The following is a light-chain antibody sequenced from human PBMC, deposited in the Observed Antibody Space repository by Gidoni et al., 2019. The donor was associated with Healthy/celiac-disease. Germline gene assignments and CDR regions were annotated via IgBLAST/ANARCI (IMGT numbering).Light chain of an antibody. CDR1: KWGDKY. V-gene: IGLV3-1*01. CDR3: QAWDSSTLYV. Sequence: SYELTPPPSVSVSPGQTASITCSGDKWGDKYACWYQQKPGQSPVLVIYQDSKRPSGIPDRFSGSNSGKTATLTISGTQAMDEADYYCQAWDSSTLYVFGTGTKVTVL. J-gene: IGLJ1*01. CDR2: QDS.